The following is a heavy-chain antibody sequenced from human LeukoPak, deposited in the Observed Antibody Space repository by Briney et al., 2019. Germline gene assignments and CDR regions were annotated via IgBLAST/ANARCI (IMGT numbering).Heavy chain of an antibody. D-gene: IGHD6-13*01. CDR2: ISSSSSYI. Sequence: AGGSLRLSCAASGFTISSYSMNWVRQAPGKGLEWVSSISSSSSYIYYADSVKGRFTISRDNAKSSLYLQTNSLRVEDTAVYYCARGEDSSSWYVSDWFDPWGQGTLVTVSS. V-gene: IGHV3-21*01. CDR1: GFTISSYS. J-gene: IGHJ5*02. CDR3: ARGEDSSSWYVSDWFDP.